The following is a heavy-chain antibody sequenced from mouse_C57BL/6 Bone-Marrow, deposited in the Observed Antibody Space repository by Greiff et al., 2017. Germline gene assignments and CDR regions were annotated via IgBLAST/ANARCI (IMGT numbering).Heavy chain of an antibody. J-gene: IGHJ2*01. Sequence: VQLQQSGAELVRPGASVKLSCTASGFNITDDYMHWVKQRPEQGLEWIGGIDPENGDTEYASQFQGKATIPADTSSNTAYLQLRSLPSEDTAVCYCSDSRYVCGDGGQGTTLTVSA. D-gene: IGHD2-14*01. CDR3: SDSRYVCGD. V-gene: IGHV14-4*01. CDR1: GFNITDDY. CDR2: IDPENGDT.